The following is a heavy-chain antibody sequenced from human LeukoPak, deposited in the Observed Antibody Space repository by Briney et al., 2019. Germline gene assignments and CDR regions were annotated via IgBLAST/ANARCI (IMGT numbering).Heavy chain of an antibody. V-gene: IGHV4-59*12. D-gene: IGHD3-10*01. CDR1: GGSISSYY. J-gene: IGHJ4*02. Sequence: SETLSLTCTVSGGSISSYYWSWIRQPPGKGLEWIGYIYYSGSTNYNPSLKSRVTMSVDTSKNQFSLKLSSVTAADTAVYYCARILLWFGELYSYFDYWGQGTLVTVSS. CDR2: IYYSGST. CDR3: ARILLWFGELYSYFDY.